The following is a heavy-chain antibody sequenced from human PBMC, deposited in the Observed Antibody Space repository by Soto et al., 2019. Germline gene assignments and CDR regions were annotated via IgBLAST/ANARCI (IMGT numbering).Heavy chain of an antibody. V-gene: IGHV1-3*01. D-gene: IGHD6-19*01. CDR3: ARASGWYGRAVELGY. CDR2: INAGNGNT. J-gene: IGHJ4*02. Sequence: QVQLVQSGAEVKKPGASVKVSCKASGYTFTSYAMHWVRQAPGQRLEWMGWINAGNGNTKYSQKFQGRVTITRDTSASTAYMELSSLRSEDTAVYYCARASGWYGRAVELGYWGQGTLVTVSS. CDR1: GYTFTSYA.